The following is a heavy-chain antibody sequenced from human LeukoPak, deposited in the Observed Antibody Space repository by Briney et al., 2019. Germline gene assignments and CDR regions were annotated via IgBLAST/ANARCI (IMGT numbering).Heavy chain of an antibody. J-gene: IGHJ4*02. V-gene: IGHV1-8*03. Sequence: ASVKVSCKASGYTFTSYDINWVRQATGQGLEWMGWMNPNSGNTGYAQKFQGRVTITRNTSISTAYMELSSLTSEDTAVYYCARGLYCSGGSCYLYYFDYWGQGTLVTVSS. CDR3: ARGLYCSGGSCYLYYFDY. D-gene: IGHD2-15*01. CDR2: MNPNSGNT. CDR1: GYTFTSYD.